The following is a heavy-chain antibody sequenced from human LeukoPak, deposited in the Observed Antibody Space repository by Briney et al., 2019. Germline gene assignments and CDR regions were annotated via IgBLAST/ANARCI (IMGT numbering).Heavy chain of an antibody. V-gene: IGHV3-21*01. CDR3: ARDLRNYYDTSGYYPNTFDD. CDR1: GFTFSTYS. D-gene: IGHD3-22*01. Sequence: GGSLRLSCATSGFTFSTYSMNWVRQAPGKGLEWVSSISSSRSHTFYADSVKGRFTISRDNAKKSLYLQTNSLRAEDTAVYYCARDLRNYYDTSGYYPNTFDDWGQGTLVTVSS. J-gene: IGHJ4*02. CDR2: ISSSRSHT.